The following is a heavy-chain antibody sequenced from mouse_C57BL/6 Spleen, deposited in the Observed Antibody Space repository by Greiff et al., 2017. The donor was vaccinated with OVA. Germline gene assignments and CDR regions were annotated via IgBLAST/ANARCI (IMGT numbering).Heavy chain of an antibody. CDR3: ARRYYDYGGFAY. V-gene: IGHV1-61*01. CDR2: IYPSDSET. Sequence: QVQLQQPGAELVRPGSSVKLSCKASGYTFTSYWMDWVKQRPGQGLEWIGNIYPSDSETHYNQKFKDKATLTVDKSSSTAYMQLSSLTSEDSAVYYCARRYYDYGGFAYWGQGTLVTVSA. J-gene: IGHJ3*01. D-gene: IGHD2-4*01. CDR1: GYTFTSYW.